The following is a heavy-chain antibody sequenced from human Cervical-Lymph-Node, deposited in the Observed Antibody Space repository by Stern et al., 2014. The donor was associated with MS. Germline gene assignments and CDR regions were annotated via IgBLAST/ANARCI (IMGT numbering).Heavy chain of an antibody. J-gene: IGHJ3*02. Sequence: QLVQSGPEVKKPGTSVKVSCKASGFTFNSSAVQWVRQARGQSLEWIGWIGVGSGNTNYAQKFQERVTITRDMSTSTAYMELSSLRSEDTAVYYCAAEPMYYSDSVGAFDIWGQGTMVTVSS. V-gene: IGHV1-58*01. CDR2: IGVGSGNT. CDR1: GFTFNSSA. D-gene: IGHD3-22*01. CDR3: AAEPMYYSDSVGAFDI.